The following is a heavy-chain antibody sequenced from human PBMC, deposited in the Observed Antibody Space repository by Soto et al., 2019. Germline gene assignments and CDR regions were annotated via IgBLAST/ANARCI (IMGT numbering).Heavy chain of an antibody. Sequence: QVQLQESGPRLVNPSATLSLRCSVSGASLSPNYWTWFRQPPGKGLQWMGYIYYAGPTTYHPSLKSRLTISRDTAKNEVSLELTSVTASDTAVYYCAALGAFYQALDSWGQGALGTVSS. CDR3: AALGAFYQALDS. CDR2: IYYAGPT. J-gene: IGHJ4*02. V-gene: IGHV4-59*08. CDR1: GASLSPNY. D-gene: IGHD7-27*01.